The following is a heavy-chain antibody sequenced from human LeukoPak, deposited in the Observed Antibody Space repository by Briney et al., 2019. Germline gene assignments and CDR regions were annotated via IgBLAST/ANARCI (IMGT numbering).Heavy chain of an antibody. CDR1: GFTFSSYS. J-gene: IGHJ3*02. D-gene: IGHD1-26*01. CDR3: ARRVGSYSGAFDI. CDR2: ISSSSSYI. Sequence: GGSLRLSCAASGFTFSSYSMNWVRQAPGKGLEWVSSISSSSSYIYYADSVKGRFTISRDNAKNSLYLQMNSLRAEDTAVYYSARRVGSYSGAFDIWGQGTMVTVSS. V-gene: IGHV3-21*01.